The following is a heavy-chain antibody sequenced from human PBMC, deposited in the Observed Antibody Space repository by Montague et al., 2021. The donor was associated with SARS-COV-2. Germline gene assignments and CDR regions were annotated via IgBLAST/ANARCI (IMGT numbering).Heavy chain of an antibody. V-gene: IGHV3-7*01. CDR1: GFTSGDYQ. Sequence: SLRLSWAASGFTSGDYQMTWVRQAPGKGLQWVANINQDETAKTYVDSVKGRFTISRDNAKNSLILQMNSLKDEDTAVYYCARSPRGSGTGWLDYWGQGTLVTVSP. D-gene: IGHD3/OR15-3a*01. CDR2: INQDETAK. J-gene: IGHJ4*02. CDR3: ARSPRGSGTGWLDY.